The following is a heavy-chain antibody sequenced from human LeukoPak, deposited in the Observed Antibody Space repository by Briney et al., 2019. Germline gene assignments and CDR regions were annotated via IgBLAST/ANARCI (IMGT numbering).Heavy chain of an antibody. CDR1: GCTFNNYW. J-gene: IGHJ5*01. CDR3: ATVPPLLWFES. CDR2: IKHDGSGK. Sequence: AGGSLRLSCAASGCTFNNYWMTWVRQAPGKGLEWVADIKHDGSGKYYVESVKGRFTISRDNAKNSLYLQMNSLRAEDTAVYYCATVPPLLWFESWGGGTLVTVSS. D-gene: IGHD2-21*01. V-gene: IGHV3-7*01.